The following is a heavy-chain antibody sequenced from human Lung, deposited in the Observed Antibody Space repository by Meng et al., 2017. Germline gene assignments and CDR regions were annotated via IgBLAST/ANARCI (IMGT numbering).Heavy chain of an antibody. V-gene: IGHV4-34*01. J-gene: IGHJ4*02. CDR3: ARGPTTMAHDFDY. D-gene: IGHD4-11*01. Sequence: QVPIQGGGAGLFGPPENLSLTGAGYGGSISGSYWSWIRQSPAKGLEWIGEINNSGNTNYNPSLESRATISVDTSQNNLSLKLSSVTAADSAVYYCARGPTTMAHDFDYWGQGTLVTVSS. CDR2: INNSGNT. CDR1: GGSISGSY.